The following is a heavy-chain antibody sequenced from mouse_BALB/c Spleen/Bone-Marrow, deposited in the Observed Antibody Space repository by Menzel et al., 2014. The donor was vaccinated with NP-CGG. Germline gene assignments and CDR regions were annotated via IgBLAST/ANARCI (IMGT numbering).Heavy chain of an antibody. CDR2: INPSNGRT. CDR1: GYTSTSYW. V-gene: IGHV1S81*02. CDR3: ARGTFDY. J-gene: IGHJ2*01. Sequence: QVQLQQPGAELVKPGASVKLSCKASGYTSTSYWMHWVKQRPGQGLEWIGEINPSNGRTNYNEKFKSKATLTVDKSSSTAYMQLSSLTSEDSAVYYCARGTFDYWGQGTTLTVSS.